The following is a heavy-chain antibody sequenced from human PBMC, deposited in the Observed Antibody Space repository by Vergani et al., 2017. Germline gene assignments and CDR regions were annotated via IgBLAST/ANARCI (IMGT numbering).Heavy chain of an antibody. D-gene: IGHD6-13*01. V-gene: IGHV4-38-2*01. CDR2: IYHSGSP. Sequence: QVQLQESGPGLVKPSETLSLTCAVSGYSIRSGYYWGWIRQPPGKGLEWIGSIYHSGSPYYNPSLKSRVTISVDTSKNQFSLKLSSVTAADTAVYYCARHLRQQPNDYWGQGTLVTVSS. CDR3: ARHLRQQPNDY. CDR1: GYSIRSGYY. J-gene: IGHJ4*02.